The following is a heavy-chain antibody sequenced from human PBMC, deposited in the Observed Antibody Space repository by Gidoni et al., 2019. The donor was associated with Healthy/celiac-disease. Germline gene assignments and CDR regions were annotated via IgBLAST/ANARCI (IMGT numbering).Heavy chain of an antibody. CDR2: IWYDGSNK. CDR1: GFTFSSYG. CDR3: ARSLPYYYDSSGYYYDY. J-gene: IGHJ4*02. D-gene: IGHD3-22*01. V-gene: IGHV3-33*01. Sequence: QVQLVESGGGVVQPGRSLRLSCAASGFTFSSYGMHWVRQAPGKGLEWVAVIWYDGSNKYYADSVKGRFTISRDNSKNTLYLQMNSLRAEDTAVYYCARSLPYYYDSSGYYYDYWGQGTLVTVSS.